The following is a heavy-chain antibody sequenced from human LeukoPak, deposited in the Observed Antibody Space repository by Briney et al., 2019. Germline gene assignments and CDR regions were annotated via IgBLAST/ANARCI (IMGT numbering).Heavy chain of an antibody. V-gene: IGHV3-33*01. CDR3: VRGVGVSRFNYLDS. D-gene: IGHD6-13*01. CDR2: IWYDASNK. Sequence: PGRSLTLSCAASGFTFSSFGMHWLRQAPGKGLEWVAVIWYDASNKYYADSVKGRFTISRDNSKNTLYLQMNSLRDDDTAVYYCVRGVGVSRFNYLDSWGQGTLVIVSS. CDR1: GFTFSSFG. J-gene: IGHJ4*02.